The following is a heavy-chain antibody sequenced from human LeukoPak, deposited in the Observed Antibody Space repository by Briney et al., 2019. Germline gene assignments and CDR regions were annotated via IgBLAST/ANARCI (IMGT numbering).Heavy chain of an antibody. CDR3: ARAFKYSMSGYYFDY. Sequence: GGSLRLSCAASGFIFDDYGMSWVRHAPGKGLEWVSGINWNGGSTGYEDSVKGRFTISRDNAKNSLYLQMNSLRAEDTALYYCARAFKYSMSGYYFDYWGQGTLVTVSS. CDR1: GFIFDDYG. J-gene: IGHJ4*02. CDR2: INWNGGST. V-gene: IGHV3-20*04. D-gene: IGHD2-21*01.